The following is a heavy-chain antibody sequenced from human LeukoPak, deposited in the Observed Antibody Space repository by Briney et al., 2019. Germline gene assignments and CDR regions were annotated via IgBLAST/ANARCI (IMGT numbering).Heavy chain of an antibody. D-gene: IGHD5-12*01. CDR2: INWNGGST. Sequence: PGGSLRLSCAAYGFTFDDYGMSWVRQAPGKGLEWVSGINWNGGSTGYADSVKGRFTISRDNAKNSLYLQMNSLRAEDTALYYCARRIVATRNYYYYYMDVWGKGTTVTVSS. J-gene: IGHJ6*03. CDR3: ARRIVATRNYYYYYMDV. V-gene: IGHV3-20*04. CDR1: GFTFDDYG.